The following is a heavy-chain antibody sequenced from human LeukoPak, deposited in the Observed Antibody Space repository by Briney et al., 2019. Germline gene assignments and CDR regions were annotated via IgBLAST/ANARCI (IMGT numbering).Heavy chain of an antibody. D-gene: IGHD3-3*01. CDR2: IRSKAYGGTT. CDR1: GFTFGDYA. V-gene: IGHV3-49*04. Sequence: GGSLRLSCTASGFTFGDYAMSWVRQAPGKGLEWVGFIRSKAYGGTTEYAASVKGRFTISRDDSKSIAYLQMNSLKTEDTAVYYCSGFRDFWARYYMDVWGKGTTVTVSS. CDR3: SGFRDFWARYYMDV. J-gene: IGHJ6*03.